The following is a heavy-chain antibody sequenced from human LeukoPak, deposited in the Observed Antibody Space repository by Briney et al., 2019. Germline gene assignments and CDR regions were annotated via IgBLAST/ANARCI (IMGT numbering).Heavy chain of an antibody. V-gene: IGHV1-46*01. CDR1: GYTFTSYY. J-gene: IGHJ6*03. CDR2: INPSGGST. D-gene: IGHD3-3*01. Sequence: ASVKVSCKASGYTFTSYYMHWVRQAPGQGLEWMGIINPSGGSTSYAQKFQGRVTMTRDTSTSTVYMELSSLRSEDTAVYYCARVSYDFWSRYYYYYMDVWGKGTTVTVSS. CDR3: ARVSYDFWSRYYYYYMDV.